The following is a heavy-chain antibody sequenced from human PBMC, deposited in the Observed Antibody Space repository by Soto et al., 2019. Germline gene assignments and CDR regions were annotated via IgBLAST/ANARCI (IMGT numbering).Heavy chain of an antibody. V-gene: IGHV1-69*13. Sequence: SVKVSCKASGGTFSGYAISWVRQAPGQGLEWMGGIIPIFGTANYAQKFQGRVTITADESTSTAYMELSSLRPEDTAVYYCARSHITMIVVAPGAEYFQHWGQGTLVTVSS. CDR3: ARSHITMIVVAPGAEYFQH. D-gene: IGHD3-22*01. CDR2: IIPIFGTA. J-gene: IGHJ1*01. CDR1: GGTFSGYA.